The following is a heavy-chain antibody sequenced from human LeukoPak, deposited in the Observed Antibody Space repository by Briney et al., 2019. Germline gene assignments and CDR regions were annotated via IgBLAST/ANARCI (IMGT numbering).Heavy chain of an antibody. Sequence: VSVKVSCKASGYTFTGYYMHWVRQAPGQGLEWMGWINPNSGGTNYAQKFQGWVTMTRDTSISTAYMELSRLRSDDTAVYYCARGYCSGGSCYLEYFQHWGQGTLVTVSS. D-gene: IGHD2-15*01. V-gene: IGHV1-2*04. J-gene: IGHJ1*01. CDR2: INPNSGGT. CDR1: GYTFTGYY. CDR3: ARGYCSGGSCYLEYFQH.